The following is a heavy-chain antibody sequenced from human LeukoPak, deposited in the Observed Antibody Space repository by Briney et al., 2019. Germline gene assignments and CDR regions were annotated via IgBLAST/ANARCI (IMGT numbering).Heavy chain of an antibody. CDR2: IKEDGSEK. CDR1: GFTFSRYW. V-gene: IGHV3-7*01. J-gene: IGHJ6*03. Sequence: GGSLRLSCAASGFTFSRYWMSWVRQAPGKGLEWVANIKEDGSEKYSVDSVRGRFTIYRDNAENSLYLQMNSVRAEDTAVYYCARGGIYIPPYYYYYMDVWGRGTTVTVSS. D-gene: IGHD3-16*01. CDR3: ARGGIYIPPYYYYYMDV.